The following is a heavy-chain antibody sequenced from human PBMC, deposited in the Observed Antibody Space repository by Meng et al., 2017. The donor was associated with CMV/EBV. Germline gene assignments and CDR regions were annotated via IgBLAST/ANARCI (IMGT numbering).Heavy chain of an antibody. J-gene: IGHJ5*02. CDR1: GGSFSGYY. V-gene: IGHV4-34*01. Sequence: SETLSLTCAVYGGSFSGYYWSWIRQPPGKGLEWIGEINHSGSTNYHPSLKSRGTISVDTSKNQFSLRLSSVTAADTAVYYCARRGSIHGWFDPWGQGTLVTVSS. CDR3: ARRGSIHGWFDP. D-gene: IGHD2-21*01. CDR2: INHSGST.